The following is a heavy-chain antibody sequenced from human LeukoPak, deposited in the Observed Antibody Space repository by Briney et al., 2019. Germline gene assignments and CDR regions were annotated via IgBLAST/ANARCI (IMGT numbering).Heavy chain of an antibody. CDR1: GFIFTTYD. CDR3: ARDDASTARASGMDV. D-gene: IGHD6-6*01. CDR2: ISRDSAYM. V-gene: IGHV3-21*01. Sequence: PGGSLRLSCAASGFIFTTYDMNWVRQAPGKGLEGVSYISRDSAYMYLADSVKGRFTISRDNAKNSLYLQMNSLRGEDTAVYYCARDDASTARASGMDVWGKGTTVTVSS. J-gene: IGHJ6*04.